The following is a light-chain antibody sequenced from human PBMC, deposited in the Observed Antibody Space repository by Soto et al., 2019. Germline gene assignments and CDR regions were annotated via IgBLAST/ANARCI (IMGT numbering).Light chain of an antibody. J-gene: IGKJ1*01. V-gene: IGKV3-15*01. Sequence: EIMMTQSPATLSVSPGERATVSCRASQSVRSNLAWYQQKPGQAPRLLIYGASTRATGIPARFSGSGSGTEFTLTISSLQSEDFAVYYCQQYYNWPRTFGQGTKVDI. CDR3: QQYYNWPRT. CDR2: GAS. CDR1: QSVRSN.